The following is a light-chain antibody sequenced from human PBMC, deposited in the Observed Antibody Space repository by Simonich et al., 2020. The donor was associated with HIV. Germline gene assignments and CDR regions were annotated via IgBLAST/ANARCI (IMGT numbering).Light chain of an antibody. CDR3: SSYAGTYTVL. V-gene: IGLV2-11*01. CDR2: DVD. J-gene: IGLJ3*02. Sequence: QSALTQPRSVSGSPGQSVSISCTGTSSDVGTYKYVSWYQQHPGKAPKLMIFDVDKRPAGVPDRFSGSKAGNTASLTSSGLQTEDESDYYCSSYAGTYTVLFGGGTKLTVL. CDR1: SSDVGTYKY.